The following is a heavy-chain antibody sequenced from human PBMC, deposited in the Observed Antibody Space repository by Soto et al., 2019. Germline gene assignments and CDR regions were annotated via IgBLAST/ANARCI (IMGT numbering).Heavy chain of an antibody. CDR1: GFTVSSSY. D-gene: IGHD1-20*01. Sequence: GGSLRLSCAASGFTVSSSYMSWVRQAQGKGLEWVSVIYSGGSTYYSDSVKGRFTISRHNSKNTLYLQMNSLRAEDTAVYYCARSPSEITGYDSFDIWGQGTMVTVSS. CDR2: IYSGGST. V-gene: IGHV3-53*04. J-gene: IGHJ3*02. CDR3: ARSPSEITGYDSFDI.